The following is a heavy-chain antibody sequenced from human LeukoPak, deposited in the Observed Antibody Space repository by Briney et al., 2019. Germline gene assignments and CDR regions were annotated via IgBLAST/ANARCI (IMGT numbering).Heavy chain of an antibody. D-gene: IGHD6-19*01. CDR2: INQDGSQR. Sequence: GGSLRLSCAASGFPFSSSWMGWLRQAPGMGLEWVANINQDGSQRYSVDSVKGRFTVSRDNAKNSLYLQMDSLRAEDTAVYYCARDGSGWSNYWGQGTLVTVSS. V-gene: IGHV3-7*01. J-gene: IGHJ4*02. CDR3: ARDGSGWSNY. CDR1: GFPFSSSW.